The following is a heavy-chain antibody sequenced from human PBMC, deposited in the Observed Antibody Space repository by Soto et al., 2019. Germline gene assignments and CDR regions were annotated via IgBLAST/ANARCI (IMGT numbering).Heavy chain of an antibody. CDR3: VRDGGYSSSWYPPFDY. V-gene: IGHV3-11*06. D-gene: IGHD6-13*01. CDR1: GFTFSDYY. CDR2: ISSSSSYT. Sequence: QVQLVESGGGLVKPGGSLRLSCAASGFTFSDYYMSWIRQAPGKGLEWVSYISSSSSYTNYADSVKGRFTISRDNAKNSLYLQMNSLRAEDTAVYYCVRDGGYSSSWYPPFDYWGQGTLVTVSS. J-gene: IGHJ4*02.